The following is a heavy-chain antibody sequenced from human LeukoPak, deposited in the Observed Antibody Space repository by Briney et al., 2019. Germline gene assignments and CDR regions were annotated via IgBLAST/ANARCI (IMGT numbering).Heavy chain of an antibody. J-gene: IGHJ1*01. CDR2: IGGSGSRG. D-gene: IGHD6-19*01. CDR3: SKDPSVAGTAEYFQH. V-gene: IGHV3-23*01. Sequence: GGSLRLSCAASGFTFSSYAMSWVRQAPGKGLEWVSAIGGSGSRGYHADSVKGRFTISRDNSRNTLYLQMNSLRAEDTAVYYCSKDPSVAGTAEYFQHWGQGTLVTVSS. CDR1: GFTFSSYA.